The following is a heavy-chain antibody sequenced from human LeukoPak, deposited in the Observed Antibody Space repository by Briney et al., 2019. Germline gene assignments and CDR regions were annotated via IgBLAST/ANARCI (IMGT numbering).Heavy chain of an antibody. J-gene: IGHJ4*02. CDR3: ATIPRTYYYDSSGYYNDY. D-gene: IGHD3-22*01. CDR2: FDPEDGET. CDR1: GYTLTELS. V-gene: IGHV1-24*01. Sequence: ASVTVSCTVSGYTLTELSMHWVRQAPGKGLEWMGGFDPEDGETIYAQKFQGRVTMTEDTSTDTAYMELSSLRSEDTAVYYCATIPRTYYYDSSGYYNDYWGQGTLVTVSS.